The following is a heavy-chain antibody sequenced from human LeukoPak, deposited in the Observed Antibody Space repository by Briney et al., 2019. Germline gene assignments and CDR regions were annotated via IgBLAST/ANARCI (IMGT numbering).Heavy chain of an antibody. CDR2: VYYSGST. J-gene: IGHJ3*02. D-gene: IGHD3-16*01. CDR1: GGSISNYY. CDR3: ARVGGAPLGAFDI. V-gene: IGHV4-59*01. Sequence: SETLSLICSVSGGSISNYYWSWIRQPPGKGLKWIGYVYYSGSTNYNPSLKSRVTISEDMSRNQFSLRLTSVTAADTAVYYCARVGGAPLGAFDIWGQGTMVTVSS.